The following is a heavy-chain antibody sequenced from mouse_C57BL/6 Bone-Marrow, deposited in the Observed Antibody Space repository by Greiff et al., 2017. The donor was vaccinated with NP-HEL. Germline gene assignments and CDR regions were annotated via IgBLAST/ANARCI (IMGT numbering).Heavy chain of an antibody. CDR1: GFNIKNTY. CDR2: IDPANGNT. Sequence: VQLQQSVAELVRPGASVKLSCTASGFNIKNTYMHWVKQRPEQGLEWIGRIDPANGNTKYAPKFQGKATITADTSSNTAYLQLSSLTSEDTAIYYGASYYGSRDWYFDVWGTGTTVTVSS. CDR3: ASYYGSRDWYFDV. V-gene: IGHV14-3*01. D-gene: IGHD1-1*01. J-gene: IGHJ1*03.